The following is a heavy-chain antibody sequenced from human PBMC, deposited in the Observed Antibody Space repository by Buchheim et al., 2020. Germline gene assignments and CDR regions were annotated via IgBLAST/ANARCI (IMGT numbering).Heavy chain of an antibody. CDR2: IYYSGST. D-gene: IGHD2/OR15-2a*01. V-gene: IGHV4-30-4*07. Sequence: QVQLQESGPGLVKPSQTLSLTCAVSGGSISSGGYSWSWIRQPPGKGLEWIGYIYYSGSTYYNPSLKSRVTISVDTSKNQFSLKLSSVTAADTAAYYCARDRYYDYYYYGMDVWGQGTT. J-gene: IGHJ6*02. CDR1: GGSISSGGYS. CDR3: ARDRYYDYYYYGMDV.